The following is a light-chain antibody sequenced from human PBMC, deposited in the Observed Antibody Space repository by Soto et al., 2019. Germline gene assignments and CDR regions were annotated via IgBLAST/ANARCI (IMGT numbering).Light chain of an antibody. Sequence: VVTQSPLSLPVTLGEPASISFKSSQSLVYSDGNTYLNWFQQRPGQSTRRLIYQVSNRDSGVPDRFSGSGSGTEFTLKINRVEADDGGVYYCMQGTRWPWTFGQGTKVEI. V-gene: IGKV2-30*01. CDR3: MQGTRWPWT. J-gene: IGKJ1*01. CDR1: QSLVYSDGNTY. CDR2: QVS.